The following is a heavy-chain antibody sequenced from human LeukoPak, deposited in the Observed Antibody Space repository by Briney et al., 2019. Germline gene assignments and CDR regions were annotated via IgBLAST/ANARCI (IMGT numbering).Heavy chain of an antibody. CDR3: ARDPYTSSSWYRGRANNWFDP. Sequence: ASVKVFCKASGYTFTGYYMHWVRQAPGQGLEWMGWINPNSGGTNYAQKFQGWVTMTRDTSISTAYMELSRLRSDDTAVYYCARDPYTSSSWYRGRANNWFDPWGQGTLVTVSS. D-gene: IGHD6-13*01. CDR1: GYTFTGYY. V-gene: IGHV1-2*04. CDR2: INPNSGGT. J-gene: IGHJ5*02.